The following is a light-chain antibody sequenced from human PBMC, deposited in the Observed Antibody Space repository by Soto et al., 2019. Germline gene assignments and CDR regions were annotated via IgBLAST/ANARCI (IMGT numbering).Light chain of an antibody. J-gene: IGKJ5*01. CDR1: QSVSSSY. Sequence: WSNSPEPPSLPPAARATLSCRASQSVSSSYLAWYQQKPGQAPRLLIYGASSRATGIPDRFSGSGSGTDFTLTIYRLEPEDFAAYYCEQYGSSITFGQGTRLE. CDR3: EQYGSSIT. CDR2: GAS. V-gene: IGKV3-20*01.